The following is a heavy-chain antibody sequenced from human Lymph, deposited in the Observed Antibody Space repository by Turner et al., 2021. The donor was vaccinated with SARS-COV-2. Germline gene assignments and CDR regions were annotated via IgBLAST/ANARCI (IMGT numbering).Heavy chain of an antibody. J-gene: IGHJ4*02. V-gene: IGHV4-59*08. CDR1: GGSISSYY. D-gene: IGHD5-18*01. CDR3: ARHGNELGIQL. Sequence: QVQLQDSGPGLVKPSETLSLTCTVSGGSISSYYWSWIRQPPGKGLEWIGYIPNSGSTNYNPSLKSRVTISLDTDKNQFSLKLSSVTAADTAVYYCARHGNELGIQLWGQGTLVTVSS. CDR2: IPNSGST.